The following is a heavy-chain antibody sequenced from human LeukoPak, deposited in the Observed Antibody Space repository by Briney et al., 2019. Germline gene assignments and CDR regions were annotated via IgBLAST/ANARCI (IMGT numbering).Heavy chain of an antibody. CDR2: IYYSGST. V-gene: IGHV4-39*01. CDR3: ARVQSRLSWFDP. Sequence: SETLSLTCTVSGGSISSSSYYWGWIRQPPGKGLEWIGSIYYSGSTYYNPSLKSRVTISVDTSKNQFSLRLSSVTAADTAVYYCARVQSRLSWFDPWGQGTLVTVSS. J-gene: IGHJ5*02. CDR1: GGSISSSSYY.